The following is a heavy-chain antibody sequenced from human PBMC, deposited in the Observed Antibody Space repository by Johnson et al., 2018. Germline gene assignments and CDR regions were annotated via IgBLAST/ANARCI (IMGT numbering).Heavy chain of an antibody. CDR3: AKDGGGFLGFGVVVV. Sequence: QVQLVESGGGVVQPGRSLRLCCVASGFNVSRYDMHWVRQAPGKGLEWVAVISYDGSNKYYADSVKGRFTISRDNSKNTVFLQMNSLRPEDTAVYYCAKDGGGFLGFGVVVVWGQGTLVTVSS. CDR2: ISYDGSNK. J-gene: IGHJ4*02. D-gene: IGHD2-15*01. CDR1: GFNVSRYD. V-gene: IGHV3-30*18.